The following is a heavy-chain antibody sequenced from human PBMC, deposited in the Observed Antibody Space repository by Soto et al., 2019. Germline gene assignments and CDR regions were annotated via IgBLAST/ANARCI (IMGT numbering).Heavy chain of an antibody. CDR1: GYTFTTYT. CDR3: ARENPPAAGSYYDY. Sequence: QVQLVQSGAEVKKPGASVKVSCEASGYTFTTYTIHWVRQAPGQRLEWMGWITAGSAYTDYAQKFQGRVTITRDTPASTTYMELSSLGSEDTAVYYCARENPPAAGSYYDYWGQGSLVTVSS. J-gene: IGHJ4*02. CDR2: ITAGSAYT. V-gene: IGHV1-3*01. D-gene: IGHD6-13*01.